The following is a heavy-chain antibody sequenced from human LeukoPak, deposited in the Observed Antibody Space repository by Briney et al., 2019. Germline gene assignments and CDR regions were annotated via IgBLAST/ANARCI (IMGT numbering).Heavy chain of an antibody. Sequence: ASVNVSCKASRYTFTSYDINWVRQATGQGLEWMGWMNPNSGNTGYAQKFQGRVTMTRNTSISTAYMGLSSLRSEETAVYYCARSRRRFHSSGWFPLGYWGQGTLVTVSS. CDR2: MNPNSGNT. D-gene: IGHD6-19*01. CDR3: ARSRRRFHSSGWFPLGY. V-gene: IGHV1-8*01. J-gene: IGHJ4*02. CDR1: RYTFTSYD.